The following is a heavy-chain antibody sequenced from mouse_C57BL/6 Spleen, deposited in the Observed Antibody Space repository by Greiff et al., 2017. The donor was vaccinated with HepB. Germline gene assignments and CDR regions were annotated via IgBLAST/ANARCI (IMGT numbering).Heavy chain of an antibody. Sequence: VQLQESGPELVKPGASVKISCKASGYAFSSSWMNWVKQRPGKGLEWIGRIYPGDGDTNYNGKFKGKATLTADKSSSTAYMQLSSLTSEDSAVYFWARGGGGYYGNSAWFAYWGQGTLVTVSA. CDR1: GYAFSSSW. CDR3: ARGGGGYYGNSAWFAY. D-gene: IGHD2-1*01. J-gene: IGHJ3*01. CDR2: IYPGDGDT. V-gene: IGHV1-82*01.